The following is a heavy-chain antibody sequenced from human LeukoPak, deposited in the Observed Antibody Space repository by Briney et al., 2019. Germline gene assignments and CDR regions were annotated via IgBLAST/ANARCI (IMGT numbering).Heavy chain of an antibody. D-gene: IGHD1-14*01. V-gene: IGHV3-7*03. J-gene: IGHJ6*03. CDR3: ARKTSYYYYYMDV. CDR1: GFTFSSYW. Sequence: GGSLRLSCAASGFTFSSYWMSWVRQAPGKGLEWVANIKQDGSEKYYVDSVKGRFTISRDNAKNSLYLQMNSLRAEDTALYYCARKTSYYYYYMDVWGKGTTVTVSS. CDR2: IKQDGSEK.